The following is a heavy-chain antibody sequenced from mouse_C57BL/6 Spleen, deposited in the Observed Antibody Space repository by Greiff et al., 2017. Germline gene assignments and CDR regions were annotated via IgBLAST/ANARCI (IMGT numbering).Heavy chain of an antibody. D-gene: IGHD3-1*01. CDR1: GYTFTSYG. V-gene: IGHV1-81*01. CDR3: GRTQLSGAWFAY. CDR2: IYPSSGNT. J-gene: IGHJ3*01. Sequence: VQLQQSGAELARPGASVMLSCKASGYTFTSYGISWVKQRTGQGLEWIGEIYPSSGNTYYNEKFKGKATLTADKSSSTAYMELRSLTSEDSAVYFCGRTQLSGAWFAYWGQGTLVTVSA.